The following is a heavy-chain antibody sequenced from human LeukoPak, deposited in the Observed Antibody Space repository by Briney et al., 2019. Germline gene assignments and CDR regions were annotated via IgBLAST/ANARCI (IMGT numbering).Heavy chain of an antibody. CDR2: ISAYNGNT. CDR3: ARAEDIVVVPAAQNWFDR. J-gene: IGHJ5*02. D-gene: IGHD2-2*01. CDR1: GYTFTSYG. Sequence: ASVKVSCKASGYTFTSYGISWVRQAPGQGLEWMGWISAYNGNTNYAQKLQGRVTMTTDTSTSTAYMELRSLRSDDTAVYYCARAEDIVVVPAAQNWFDRWGQGTLVTVSS. V-gene: IGHV1-18*01.